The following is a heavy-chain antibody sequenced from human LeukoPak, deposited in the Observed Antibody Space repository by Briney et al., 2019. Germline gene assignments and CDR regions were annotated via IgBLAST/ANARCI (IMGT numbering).Heavy chain of an antibody. V-gene: IGHV5-51*01. CDR2: IYPGDSDT. CDR3: ARLTRIAVAGPDY. CDR1: GYRFTSYW. J-gene: IGHJ4*02. Sequence: GESLQISCQGSGYRFTSYWIGWVRQMPGKGLEWMGIIYPGDSDTRYSPSFQGQVTISADKSISTAYLQWSSLKASDTAMYYCARLTRIAVAGPDYWGQGTLVTVSS. D-gene: IGHD6-19*01.